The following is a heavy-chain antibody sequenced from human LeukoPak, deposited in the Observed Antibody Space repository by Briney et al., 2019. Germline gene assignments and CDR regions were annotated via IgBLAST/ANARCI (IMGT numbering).Heavy chain of an antibody. CDR2: INPNSGGT. CDR3: ARGVAVAGTWGFYYYYYYMDV. CDR1: GYTFTGYY. J-gene: IGHJ6*03. D-gene: IGHD6-19*01. Sequence: ASVKVSCKASGYTFTGYYMHWVRQAPGRGLEWMGWINPNSGGTNYAQKSQGRVTITRNTSISTAYMELSSLRSEDTAVYYCARGVAVAGTWGFYYYYYYMDVWGKGTTVTVSS. V-gene: IGHV1-2*02.